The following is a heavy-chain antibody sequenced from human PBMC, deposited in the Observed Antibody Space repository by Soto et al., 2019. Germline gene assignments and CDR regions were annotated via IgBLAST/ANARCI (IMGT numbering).Heavy chain of an antibody. CDR2: IYYSGST. Sequence: SETLSLTCTVSGGSISSSSYYWGWIRQPPGKGLEWIGSIYYSGSTYYNPSLKSRVTISVDTSKNQFSLKLSSVTAADTAVYYCARHSQASSIDYWGQGTLVTVSS. CDR3: ARHSQASSIDY. V-gene: IGHV4-39*01. CDR1: GGSISSSSYY. D-gene: IGHD3-10*01. J-gene: IGHJ4*02.